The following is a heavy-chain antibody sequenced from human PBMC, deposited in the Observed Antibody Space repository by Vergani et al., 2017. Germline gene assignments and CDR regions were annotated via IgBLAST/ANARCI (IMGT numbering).Heavy chain of an antibody. D-gene: IGHD3-16*01. CDR3: ARXVWDCSGISCFLRAGEFYYMDV. J-gene: IGHJ6*03. CDR1: GCKFSQFG. CDR2: ISYDGSKT. Sequence: QEKLGEEGGGGDKTGTSLRLSCEASGCKFSQFGMHWVRQGPGKGLEWVAFISYDGSKTQYADSEKGRVTISRDNSKNTVGLEMSSLRVDDTATYYCARXVWDCSGISCFLRAGEFYYMDVWGQGTTVTVSS. V-gene: IGHV3-33*05.